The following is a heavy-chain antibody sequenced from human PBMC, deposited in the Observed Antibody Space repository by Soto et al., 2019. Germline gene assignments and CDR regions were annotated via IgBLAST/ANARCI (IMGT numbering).Heavy chain of an antibody. CDR1: GGSITSSSYY. J-gene: IGHJ5*02. D-gene: IGHD1-26*01. CDR2: IYYSGST. V-gene: IGHV4-39*01. CDR3: ATQEVGGSYVYTFDP. Sequence: SETLSLTCTVSGGSITSSSYYWGWIRQPPGKGLEWIGSIYYSGSTYYKQSLKSRVTISVDTSKNQFSLKLSSVTAAYTAVYYCATQEVGGSYVYTFDPWGQGTLVTVSS.